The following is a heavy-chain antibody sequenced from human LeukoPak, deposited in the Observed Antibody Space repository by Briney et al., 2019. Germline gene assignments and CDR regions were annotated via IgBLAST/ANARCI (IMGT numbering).Heavy chain of an antibody. D-gene: IGHD4-17*01. V-gene: IGHV4-39*01. CDR1: GRSISSSSYY. CDR2: IYYSGST. Sequence: SETLSLTCTVPGRSISSSSYYWGWIRQPPGKGLEWIGSIYYSGSTYDNTSRKSRVTISVDTSKNQFSLKLSSVTAADTAVYYCARHRNEYDYGDYQVIDYWGQGTLVTVSS. CDR3: ARHRNEYDYGDYQVIDY. J-gene: IGHJ4*02.